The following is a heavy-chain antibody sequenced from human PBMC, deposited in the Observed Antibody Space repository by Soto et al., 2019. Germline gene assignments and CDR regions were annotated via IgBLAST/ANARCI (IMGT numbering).Heavy chain of an antibody. CDR3: ARSQGSSTSLEIYYYYYYGMDV. D-gene: IGHD2-2*01. Sequence: QVQLVQSGAEVKKPGSSVKVSCKASGGTFSSYAISWVRQAPGQGLEWMGGIIPISGTANYAQKFQGRGMFTADESTSTAYMELSSLRSEDTAVYYCARSQGSSTSLEIYYYYYYGMDVWGQGTTVTVSS. CDR1: GGTFSSYA. V-gene: IGHV1-69*01. CDR2: IIPISGTA. J-gene: IGHJ6*02.